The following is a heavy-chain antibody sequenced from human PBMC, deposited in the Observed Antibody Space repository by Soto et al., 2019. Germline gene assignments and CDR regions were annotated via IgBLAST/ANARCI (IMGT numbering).Heavy chain of an antibody. Sequence: QVQLQESGPGLVKPSQTLSLTCTVSGDSITSGGYYWTWIRQHPGKGLEWIGYIYYSGVTYYNPSLKRRVTKPVDPSKNKSSLKPSSVPAADTAMYYCARDLRGRGSGRFDPWGQGTLVTVSS. CDR2: IYYSGVT. D-gene: IGHD3-10*01. CDR3: ARDLRGRGSGRFDP. V-gene: IGHV4-31*03. J-gene: IGHJ5*02. CDR1: GDSITSGGYY.